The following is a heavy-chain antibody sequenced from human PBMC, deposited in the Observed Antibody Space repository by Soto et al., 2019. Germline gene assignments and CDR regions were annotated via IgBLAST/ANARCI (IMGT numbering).Heavy chain of an antibody. J-gene: IGHJ4*02. D-gene: IGHD3-22*01. V-gene: IGHV3-11*06. Sequence: GGSLRLSCAASGFPFSDYYMSWIRQAPGEGLEWISYISSSAYTIYADSVKGRFTISRDNAKNSLFLQMTSLRVEDTAVYYCARNFDSGGYYSDYWGQGTLVTSPQ. CDR3: ARNFDSGGYYSDY. CDR2: ISSSAYT. CDR1: GFPFSDYY.